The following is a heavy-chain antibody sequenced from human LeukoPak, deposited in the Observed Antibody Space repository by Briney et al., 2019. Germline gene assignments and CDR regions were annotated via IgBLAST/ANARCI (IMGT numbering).Heavy chain of an antibody. Sequence: AASVKVSCKASGYTFTGYGISWVRQAPGQGLEWMGWISAYNGNTNYAQKLQGRVTMTTDTSTSTAYMELRSLRSDDTAVYYCARDLRDIVVVVAATGGCAFDIWGQGTMVTVSS. J-gene: IGHJ3*02. CDR2: ISAYNGNT. CDR1: GYTFTGYG. D-gene: IGHD2-15*01. CDR3: ARDLRDIVVVVAATGGCAFDI. V-gene: IGHV1-18*01.